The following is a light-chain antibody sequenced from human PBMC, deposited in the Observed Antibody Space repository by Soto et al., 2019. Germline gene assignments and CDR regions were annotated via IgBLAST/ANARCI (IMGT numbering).Light chain of an antibody. CDR2: EAS. V-gene: IGKV3-11*01. J-gene: IGKJ2*01. CDR3: QQYGSSVYT. Sequence: EIVLTQSPATLSLSPGERATLSCRASQSVSSYLAWYQQKPGQAPRLLIYEASNRATGIPARFSGSGSGTDFTLTISSLEPEDFAVYYCQQYGSSVYTFGQGTKLEIK. CDR1: QSVSSY.